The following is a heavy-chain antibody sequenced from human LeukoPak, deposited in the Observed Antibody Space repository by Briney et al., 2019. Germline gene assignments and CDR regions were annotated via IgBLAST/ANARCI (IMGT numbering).Heavy chain of an antibody. CDR1: GGSISSSSYY. CDR3: ARGEGWFDP. J-gene: IGHJ5*02. V-gene: IGHV4-39*01. CDR2: IYYRGST. Sequence: PSETLSLTCTVSGGSISSSSYYWGWIRQPPGKGLEWIGSIYYRGSTYYNPSLKSRVTISVDTSKNQFSLKLSYVTAADTAVYYCARGEGWFDPWGQGTLVTVSA.